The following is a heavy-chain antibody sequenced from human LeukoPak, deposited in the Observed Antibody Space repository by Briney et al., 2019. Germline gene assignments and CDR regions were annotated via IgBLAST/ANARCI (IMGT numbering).Heavy chain of an antibody. CDR3: ARGLDYYGMDV. V-gene: IGHV4-34*01. CDR1: GGSFSVYY. CDR2: INHSGST. J-gene: IGHJ6*02. Sequence: SETLSLTCAVYGGSFSVYYWSWIRQPPGKGVEWIGEINHSGSTNYNPSLKSRVTISVDTSKNQFSLKLSSVTAADTAVYYCARGLDYYGMDVWGQGTTVTVSS.